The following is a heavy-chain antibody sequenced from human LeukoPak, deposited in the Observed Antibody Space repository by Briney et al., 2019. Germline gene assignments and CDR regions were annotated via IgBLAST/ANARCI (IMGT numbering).Heavy chain of an antibody. D-gene: IGHD3-16*01. CDR1: GFTVSNNY. J-gene: IGHJ4*02. CDR2: IYSGDNT. CDR3: AGRRVLDASFDY. Sequence: GGSLRLSCAASGFTVSNNYMSWVRQAPGKGLEWVSVIYSGDNTYYVESVKGRFTISRDNSKDTLFLQMNRLRAEDTAVYYCAGRRVLDASFDYWGQGTLVTVSS. V-gene: IGHV3-66*02.